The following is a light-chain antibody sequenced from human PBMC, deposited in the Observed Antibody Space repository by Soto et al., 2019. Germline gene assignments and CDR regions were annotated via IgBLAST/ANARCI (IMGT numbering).Light chain of an antibody. CDR1: SGHSSYA. CDR2: LDSDGSH. V-gene: IGLV4-69*01. CDR3: QTWGTGIHVV. J-gene: IGLJ2*01. Sequence: QLVLTQSPSASASLGASVKLTCTLSSGHSSYAIAWHQQQPEKGPRYLMKLDSDGSHTKGDAIPDRFSGSSSGAERYLTISSLQSEHEADYYCQTWGTGIHVVFGGGTKLTFL.